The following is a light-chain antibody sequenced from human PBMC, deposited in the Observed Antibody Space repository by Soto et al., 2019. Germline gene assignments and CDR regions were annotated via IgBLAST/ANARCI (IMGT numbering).Light chain of an antibody. CDR3: QQYGSSPPMYT. CDR1: QSVSSSS. CDR2: GAS. V-gene: IGKV3-20*01. J-gene: IGKJ2*01. Sequence: EIVLTQSPGTLSLSPGERATLSCRASQSVSSSSLAWYQQKPGQAPRLLIYGASSRATGIPDRFSGSGSGTDFTLTISRLEPEDFAVYYCQQYGSSPPMYTFGQGTKLDIK.